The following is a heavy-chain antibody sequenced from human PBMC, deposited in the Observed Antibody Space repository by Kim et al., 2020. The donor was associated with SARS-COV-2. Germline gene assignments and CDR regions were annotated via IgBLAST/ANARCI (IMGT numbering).Heavy chain of an antibody. V-gene: IGHV4-4*02. Sequence: SLKSRVTISVDKSKNQFSLKLSSVTAADTAVYYCARAPASPSSSWTLFDYWGQGTLVTVSS. CDR3: ARAPASPSSSWTLFDY. J-gene: IGHJ4*02. D-gene: IGHD6-13*01.